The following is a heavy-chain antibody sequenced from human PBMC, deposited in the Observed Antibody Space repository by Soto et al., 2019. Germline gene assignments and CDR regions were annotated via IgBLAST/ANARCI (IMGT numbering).Heavy chain of an antibody. D-gene: IGHD2-2*02. CDR2: IMPIFGTA. V-gene: IGHV1-69*01. CDR1: GGTFSRYA. J-gene: IGHJ4*02. CDR3: ASPNCSSTSFYKREFDY. Sequence: QVQLVQSGAEVKKPGSSVKVSCKASGGTFSRYAISWVRQAPGQGLEWMGGIMPIFGTANYAQKFQGRVTITADEANSTAYMEMSSLRSEDKCVYYCASPNCSSTSFYKREFDYWGQGTLLTVSS.